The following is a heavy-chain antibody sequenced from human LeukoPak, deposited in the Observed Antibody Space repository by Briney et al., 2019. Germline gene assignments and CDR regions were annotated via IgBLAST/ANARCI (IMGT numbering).Heavy chain of an antibody. CDR3: VRVPGPGLARPRQYYFDY. V-gene: IGHV4-39*07. CDR2: IYYSGST. Sequence: SETLSLTCTVSGGSISSSSYYWGWIRQPPGKGLEWIGSIYYSGSTYYNPSLKSRVTISVDTSKNQFSLKLSSVTAADTAVYYCVRVPGPGLARPRQYYFDYWGQGTLVTVSS. J-gene: IGHJ4*02. D-gene: IGHD6-6*01. CDR1: GGSISSSSYY.